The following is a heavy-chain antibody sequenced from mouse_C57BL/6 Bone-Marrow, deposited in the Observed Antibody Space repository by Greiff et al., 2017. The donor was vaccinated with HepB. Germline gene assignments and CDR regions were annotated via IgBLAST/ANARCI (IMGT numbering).Heavy chain of an antibody. CDR3: ARRDYGSSSYYFDY. CDR2: INPNNGGT. D-gene: IGHD1-1*01. V-gene: IGHV1-26*01. J-gene: IGHJ2*01. CDR1: GYTFTDYY. Sequence: VQLKQSGPELVKPGASVKISCKASGYTFTDYYMNWVKQSHGKSLEWIGDINPNNGGTSYNQKFKGKATLTVDKSSSTAYMELRSLTSEDSAVYYCARRDYGSSSYYFDYWGQGTTLTVSS.